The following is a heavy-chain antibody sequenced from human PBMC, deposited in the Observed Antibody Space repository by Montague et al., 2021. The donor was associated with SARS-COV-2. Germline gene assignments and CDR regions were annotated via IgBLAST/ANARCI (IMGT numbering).Heavy chain of an antibody. CDR2: IYYTGNT. V-gene: IGHV4-4*02. J-gene: IGHJ6*02. Sequence: SETLSLTCAVSDGSISSPNWWNWVRQPPGKGLEWIGEIYYTGNTNYNPSLNSRVTIFIDKSKNHFSLQLSSVTAADTAVYYCARGGTYHYGMDVWGQGTTVAVS. CDR1: DGSISSPNW. CDR3: ARGGTYHYGMDV. D-gene: IGHD3-16*01.